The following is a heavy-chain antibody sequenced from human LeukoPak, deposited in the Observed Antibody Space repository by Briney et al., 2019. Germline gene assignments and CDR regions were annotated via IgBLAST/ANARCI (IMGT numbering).Heavy chain of an antibody. CDR3: ARVRVVWDLDDAFDI. Sequence: GGSLRLSCAASGFTFDDYGMNWVRQAPGKWLEWVSGINWNGGSTVYADSVKGRFTISRDSAKNSLYLQMNSLRAEDTALYYCARVRVVWDLDDAFDIWGQGTMVTVSS. CDR2: INWNGGST. CDR1: GFTFDDYG. V-gene: IGHV3-20*04. J-gene: IGHJ3*02. D-gene: IGHD1-26*01.